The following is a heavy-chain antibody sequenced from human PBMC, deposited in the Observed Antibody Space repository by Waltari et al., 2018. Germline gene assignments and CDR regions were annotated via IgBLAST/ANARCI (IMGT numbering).Heavy chain of an antibody. V-gene: IGHV3-23*05. CDR1: GLRFSGFA. D-gene: IGHD3-22*01. CDR3: ATQNYYDASLHNYPFDS. Sequence: EVQLLESGGGMIQPGGSLRLSCAASGLRFSGFAMHWVRQAPGSGREAACDCLGSDTRTHYAGSVNFQFTISRDHSTNTLYLHMNALQLEITALYVCATQNYYDASLHNYPFDSWGQGTLVIVSS. J-gene: IGHJ5*01. CDR2: CLGSDTRT.